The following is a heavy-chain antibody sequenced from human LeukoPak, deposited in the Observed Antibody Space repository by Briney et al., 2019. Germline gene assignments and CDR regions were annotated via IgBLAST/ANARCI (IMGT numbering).Heavy chain of an antibody. CDR2: IYYSGST. CDR3: ARTSGRYPEYFQN. V-gene: IGHV4-39*01. Sequence: SETLSLTCTVSAGSISSSLYYWGWIRQPPGKGLECLGSIYYSGSTYYNPSLKSRITISVDTSKNQFSLKLTSVTAADTGIYYCARTSGRYPEYFQNWGQGTLVTVSS. CDR1: AGSISSSLYY. D-gene: IGHD6-19*01. J-gene: IGHJ1*01.